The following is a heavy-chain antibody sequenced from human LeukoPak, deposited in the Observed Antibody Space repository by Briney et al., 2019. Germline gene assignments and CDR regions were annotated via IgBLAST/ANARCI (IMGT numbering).Heavy chain of an antibody. D-gene: IGHD3-10*02. V-gene: IGHV3-48*03. Sequence: QPGGSLRLSCAASGFTFSSYAMSWVRQAPGKGLEWVSYISSSGSTIYHADSVKGRFTISRDNAKNSLYLQMNSLRAEDTAVYYCAELGITMIGGVWGKGTTVTISS. CDR1: GFTFSSYA. CDR2: ISSSGSTI. J-gene: IGHJ6*04. CDR3: AELGITMIGGV.